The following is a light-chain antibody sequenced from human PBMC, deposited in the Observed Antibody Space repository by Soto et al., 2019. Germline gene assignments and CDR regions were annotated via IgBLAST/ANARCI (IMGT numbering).Light chain of an antibody. CDR2: SAS. V-gene: IGKV1-6*01. Sequence: IQMTQSPSSLSASVGDRVTITCRASQGVRDDVGWYQQKPGKAPKLLIYSASTLQSGVPSRFSGSGSGTDFTLTISGLQSEDFATYYCLQESNYPLTFDGGTKVEIK. J-gene: IGKJ4*01. CDR3: LQESNYPLT. CDR1: QGVRDD.